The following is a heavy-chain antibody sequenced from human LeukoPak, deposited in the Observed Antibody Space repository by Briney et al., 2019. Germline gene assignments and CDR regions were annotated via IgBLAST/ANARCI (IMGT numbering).Heavy chain of an antibody. J-gene: IGHJ4*02. CDR2: ITGFSSTI. D-gene: IGHD6-19*01. V-gene: IGHV3-48*01. Sequence: GGSLRLSCAASGFTFSSYSVNWVRQAPGKGLEWVSYITGFSSTIYYADSVKGRFTISRDNAKNSLYLQMNSLRAEDTALYYCARVSDISVAAYFDYWGQGTLVTVSS. CDR1: GFTFSSYS. CDR3: ARVSDISVAAYFDY.